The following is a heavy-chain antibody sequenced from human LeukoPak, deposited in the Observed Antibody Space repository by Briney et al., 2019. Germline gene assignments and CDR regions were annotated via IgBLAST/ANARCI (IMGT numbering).Heavy chain of an antibody. Sequence: PGGSLRLSCAVSGFTFSDYWMTWVRQAPGKGLEWVANIKEDGSEKYYVDSVKGRFTISRDNAKNSLYLQMNSLRAEDTAVYYCARGPVVVIAPADYWGQGTLVTVCS. CDR1: GFTFSDYW. D-gene: IGHD2-21*01. V-gene: IGHV3-7*01. CDR3: ARGPVVVIAPADY. CDR2: IKEDGSEK. J-gene: IGHJ4*02.